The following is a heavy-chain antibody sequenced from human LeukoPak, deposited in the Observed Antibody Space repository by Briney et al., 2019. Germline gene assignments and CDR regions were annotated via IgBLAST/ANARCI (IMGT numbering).Heavy chain of an antibody. CDR3: AIDIEYIVATIGD. D-gene: IGHD5-12*01. V-gene: IGHV3-74*01. CDR2: INSDGGST. Sequence: GGSLRLSCAASGFTFSSYWMHWVRHAPGKGLVWVSRINSDGGSTSYADSVKGRFTISRDNAKNSLYLQMNSLRAEDTAVYYCAIDIEYIVATIGDWGQGALVTVSS. CDR1: GFTFSSYW. J-gene: IGHJ4*02.